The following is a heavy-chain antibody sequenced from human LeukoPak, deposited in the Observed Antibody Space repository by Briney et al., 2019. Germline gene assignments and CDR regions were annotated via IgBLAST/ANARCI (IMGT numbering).Heavy chain of an antibody. J-gene: IGHJ4*02. Sequence: GGSLRLSCAASGFTFSSYGMNWVRQAPGKGLEWVAFIRYDGSNKYYADSVKGRFTISRDNSKNTLYLQMNSLRAEDTAVYYCAKDFLGYCSGGSCYQMIDYWGQGTLVTVSS. D-gene: IGHD2-15*01. V-gene: IGHV3-30*02. CDR2: IRYDGSNK. CDR1: GFTFSSYG. CDR3: AKDFLGYCSGGSCYQMIDY.